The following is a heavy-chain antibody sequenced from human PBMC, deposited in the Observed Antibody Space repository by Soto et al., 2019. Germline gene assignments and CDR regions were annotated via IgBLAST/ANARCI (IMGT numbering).Heavy chain of an antibody. D-gene: IGHD4-17*01. CDR1: GFTFSSHA. Sequence: PGGSLRLSCAASGFTFSSHAMSWVRQAPGKGLEWVSGISGSGGSTYYADSVKGRFTISRDNSKNTLYLQMNSLRAEDTAIYYCAKDGYSDYGGAFDIWGQGTMVTVSS. J-gene: IGHJ3*02. CDR2: ISGSGGST. CDR3: AKDGYSDYGGAFDI. V-gene: IGHV3-23*01.